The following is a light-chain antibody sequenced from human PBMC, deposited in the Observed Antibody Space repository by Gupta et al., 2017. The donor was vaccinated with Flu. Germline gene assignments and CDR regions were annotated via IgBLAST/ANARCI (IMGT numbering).Light chain of an antibody. CDR3: RAWDDNLSIEI. V-gene: IGLV1-51*01. Sequence: QSLLTQPPSVSAAPGQKVTIACSGTSSTIGIHDVSWYHQVPGAAPKLLSYQNDKRPSGIPDRFSGSKSGTSANLGITGLQTGDEADYYGRAWDDNLSIEIFGTGTKVTVL. CDR1: SSTIGIHD. J-gene: IGLJ1*01. CDR2: QND.